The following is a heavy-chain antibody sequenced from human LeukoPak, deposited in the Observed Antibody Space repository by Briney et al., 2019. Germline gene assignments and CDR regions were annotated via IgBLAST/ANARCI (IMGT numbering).Heavy chain of an antibody. J-gene: IGHJ6*03. CDR2: IYTSGST. V-gene: IGHV4-61*02. CDR3: ARVGYCSSTSCYNMDV. Sequence: PSQTLSLTCTVSGGSISSGSYYWSWIRQPAGRGLEWIVRIYTSGSTNYNPSLKSRVTISVDTSKNQFSLKLSSVTAADTAVYYCARVGYCSSTSCYNMDVWGKGTTVTVSS. CDR1: GGSISSGSYY. D-gene: IGHD2-2*02.